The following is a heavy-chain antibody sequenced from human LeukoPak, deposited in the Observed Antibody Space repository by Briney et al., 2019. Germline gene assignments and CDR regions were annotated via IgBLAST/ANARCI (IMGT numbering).Heavy chain of an antibody. D-gene: IGHD3-22*01. CDR1: GFSFSSYA. V-gene: IGHV3-23*01. J-gene: IGHJ5*02. CDR2: MSSSDDGR. CDR3: AKVNLYYYDSSGSWFDP. Sequence: GGSLRLSCATSGFSFSSYAMSWVRQAPGKGLEWVSAMSSSDDGRYYAASVRGRFTISRDTSRSTLYLQMNSLRAEDTAVYYCAKVNLYYYDSSGSWFDPWGQGTLVTVSS.